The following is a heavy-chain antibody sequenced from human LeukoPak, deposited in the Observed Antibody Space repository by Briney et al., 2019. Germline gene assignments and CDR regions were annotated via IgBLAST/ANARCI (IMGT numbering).Heavy chain of an antibody. V-gene: IGHV3-30-3*01. D-gene: IGHD3-22*01. CDR2: ISYDGSNK. CDR3: ARDQVGGYYYERMTNFDY. J-gene: IGHJ4*02. CDR1: GFTFSSYA. Sequence: GGSLRLSCAASGFTFSSYAMQWVRPAPGKGLEWVAVISYDGSNKYYADSVKGRFTISRDNSKNTLYLQMNSLRAEDTAVYYCARDQVGGYYYERMTNFDYWGQGTLVTVSS.